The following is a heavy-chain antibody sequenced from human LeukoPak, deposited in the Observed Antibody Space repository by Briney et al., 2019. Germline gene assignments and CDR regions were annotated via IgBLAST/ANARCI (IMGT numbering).Heavy chain of an antibody. CDR3: ARDYKYAFDN. CDR2: IGIDSGNT. Sequence: GGSLTLSCADSGFTLSDYRVNWVSQAPGKGQEWISYIGIDSGNTNYADSVKGRFTISGDKAKNSLYLQMNSLRVEDTAVYYCARDYKYAFDNWGQGTLVTVSS. D-gene: IGHD5-24*01. CDR1: GFTLSDYR. V-gene: IGHV3-48*01. J-gene: IGHJ4*02.